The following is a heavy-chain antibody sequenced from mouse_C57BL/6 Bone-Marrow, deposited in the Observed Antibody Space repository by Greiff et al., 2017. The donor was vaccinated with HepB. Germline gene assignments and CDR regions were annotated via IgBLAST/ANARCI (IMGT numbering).Heavy chain of an antibody. D-gene: IGHD1-1*01. CDR2: INPNNGGT. J-gene: IGHJ1*03. V-gene: IGHV1-26*01. CDR1: GYTFTDYY. Sequence: VQLQQSGPELVKPGASVKISCKASGYTFTDYYMNWVKQSPGKSLEWIGDINPNNGGTSYNQKFKGKATLTVDKSSSTAYMELLSLTSEDSAVYYYARGDGSGSFDFCGTGTTVTVSS. CDR3: ARGDGSGSFDF.